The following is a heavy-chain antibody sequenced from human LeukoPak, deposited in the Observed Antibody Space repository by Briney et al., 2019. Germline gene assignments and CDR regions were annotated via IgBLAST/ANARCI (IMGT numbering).Heavy chain of an antibody. J-gene: IGHJ4*02. V-gene: IGHV4-4*07. Sequence: SETLSLTCTVSGSSFNSYYWSWIRQPAGKGLEWIGRIHTSGSAEHNPSLQSRVTLSVDVSKKQFSLKMTSATAADTAVYYCARDIVYLIDEDYGWGQGALVTVSS. CDR1: GSSFNSYY. CDR2: IHTSGSA. CDR3: ARDIVYLIDEDYG. D-gene: IGHD4-17*01.